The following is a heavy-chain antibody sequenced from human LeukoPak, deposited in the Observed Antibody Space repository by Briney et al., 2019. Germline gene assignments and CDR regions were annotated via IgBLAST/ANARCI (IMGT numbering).Heavy chain of an antibody. D-gene: IGHD6-13*01. J-gene: IGHJ4*02. CDR1: GDSVSSNSAA. CDR2: TYYRSKWYN. Sequence: SHTLSLTCAISGDSVSSNSAAWNWIRQSPSRGIEWLGRTYYRSKWYNDYAVSVKSRITINPDTSKNQFSLQLNSVTPEDTAVYYCARDIAAAGTEIDYWGQGTLVTVSS. V-gene: IGHV6-1*01. CDR3: ARDIAAAGTEIDY.